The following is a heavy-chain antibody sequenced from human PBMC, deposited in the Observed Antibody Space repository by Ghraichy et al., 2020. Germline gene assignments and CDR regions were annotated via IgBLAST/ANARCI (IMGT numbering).Heavy chain of an antibody. CDR3: ARGSTVVTPFDY. D-gene: IGHD4-23*01. Sequence: LRLSCAVSGGSISSGGYSWSWIRQPPGKGLEWIGYIYHSGSTYYNPSLKSRVTISVDRSKNQFSLKLSSVTAADTAVYYCARGSTVVTPFDYWGQGTLVTVSS. V-gene: IGHV4-30-2*01. J-gene: IGHJ4*02. CDR1: GGSISSGGYS. CDR2: IYHSGST.